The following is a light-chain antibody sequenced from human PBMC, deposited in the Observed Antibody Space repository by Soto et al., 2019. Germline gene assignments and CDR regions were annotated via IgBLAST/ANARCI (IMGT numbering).Light chain of an antibody. J-gene: IGKJ3*01. CDR2: GAS. CDR1: QSVSNSY. V-gene: IGKV3-20*01. Sequence: EIVLTQSPGTLSSSPGERATLSCRASQSVSNSYLAWYQQKPGQAPSLLIYGASSRATGIPDRFSGSGSGTDFTLTITRLEPEDFAVYYCQQYGSSPATFGRGTKVEIK. CDR3: QQYGSSPAT.